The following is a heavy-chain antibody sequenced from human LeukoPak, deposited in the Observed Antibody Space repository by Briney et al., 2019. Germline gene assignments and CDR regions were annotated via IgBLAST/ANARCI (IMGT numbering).Heavy chain of an antibody. CDR2: ISIDGGST. Sequence: PGGSLRLSCSASGFTFSSYVMHWVRQAPGKGLEYVSAISIDGGSTYYADSVRGRFTISRDNSKITLYLQMSSLRAEDTAVYYCVRGGSHDYWGQGTLVTVSS. CDR3: VRGGSHDY. V-gene: IGHV3-64D*06. D-gene: IGHD3-16*01. CDR1: GFTFSSYV. J-gene: IGHJ4*02.